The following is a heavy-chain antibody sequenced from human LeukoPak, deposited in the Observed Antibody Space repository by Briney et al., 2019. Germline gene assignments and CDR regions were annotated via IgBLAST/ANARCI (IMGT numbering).Heavy chain of an antibody. J-gene: IGHJ4*02. D-gene: IGHD5-12*01. CDR2: IHSLGGT. V-gene: IGHV4-59*01. CDR3: ARQISGNYGSSPVFVS. CDR1: GGSISGNY. Sequence: PSETLSITCSVFGGSISGNYWSWIRQSPEKGLEWIGYIHSLGGTNYNPSLKSRVTITVDTSNNQFSLKMTSMNAADTAVYYCARQISGNYGSSPVFVSWGQGSLVTVSS.